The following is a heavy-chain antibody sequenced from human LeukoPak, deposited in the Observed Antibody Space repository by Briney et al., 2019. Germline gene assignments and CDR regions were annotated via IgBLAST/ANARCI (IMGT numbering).Heavy chain of an antibody. CDR1: GFTFSSYG. V-gene: IGHV3-30*03. CDR3: ARAWSRYCSSTSCYAGDY. D-gene: IGHD2-2*01. J-gene: IGHJ4*02. CDR2: ISYDGSNK. Sequence: PGRSLRLSCAASGFTFSSYGMHWVRQAPGKGLEWVAVISYDGSNKYYADSVKGRFTISRDNAKNSLYLQMNSLRAEDTAVYYCARAWSRYCSSTSCYAGDYWGQGTLVTVSS.